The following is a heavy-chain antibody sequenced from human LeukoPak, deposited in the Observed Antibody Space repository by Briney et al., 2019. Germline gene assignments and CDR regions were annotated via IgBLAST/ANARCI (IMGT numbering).Heavy chain of an antibody. CDR1: GGSISSGSYY. CDR3: ARDVADCSGGSCYSWFDP. J-gene: IGHJ5*02. D-gene: IGHD2-15*01. V-gene: IGHV4-61*02. Sequence: PSETLSLTCTVSGGSISSGSYYWSWIRQPAGKGLEWIGRIYTSGSTNYNPSLKSRVTISVDTSKNQFSLKLSSVTAADTAVYYCARDVADCSGGSCYSWFDPWGQGTLVTVSS. CDR2: IYTSGST.